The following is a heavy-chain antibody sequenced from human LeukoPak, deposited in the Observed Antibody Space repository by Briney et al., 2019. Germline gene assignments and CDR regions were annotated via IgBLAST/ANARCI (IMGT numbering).Heavy chain of an antibody. J-gene: IGHJ4*02. CDR2: ISSSSIYI. V-gene: IGHV3-21*06. Sequence: GGSLRLSCAASGFTFNVYNMNWVRQAPGKGLEWVASISSSSIYIYYADSVKGRFTISRDNAHNSLYLQMNSLRAEDTAVYYCARDQRFGHFDSWGQGTLVTVSS. CDR3: ARDQRFGHFDS. CDR1: GFTFNVYN. D-gene: IGHD3-10*01.